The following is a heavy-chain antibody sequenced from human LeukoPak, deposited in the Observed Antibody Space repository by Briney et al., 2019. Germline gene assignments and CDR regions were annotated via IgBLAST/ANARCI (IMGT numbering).Heavy chain of an antibody. Sequence: GGSLRLSCAASGFTFSSYSMNWVRQAPGKGLEWVSSISSSSSYIYYADSVKGRFTISRDNAKNSLYLQMNSLRAEDTAVYYCAREEYYYDSSGYYAFDIWGQGTMVTVSS. D-gene: IGHD3-22*01. V-gene: IGHV3-21*01. CDR3: AREEYYYDSSGYYAFDI. CDR1: GFTFSSYS. CDR2: ISSSSSYI. J-gene: IGHJ3*02.